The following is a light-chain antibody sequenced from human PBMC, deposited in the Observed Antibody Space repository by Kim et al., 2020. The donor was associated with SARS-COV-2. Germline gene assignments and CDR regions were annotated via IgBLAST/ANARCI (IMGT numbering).Light chain of an antibody. J-gene: IGLJ1*01. V-gene: IGLV3-19*01. CDR2: GKN. CDR3: NSRDSSGNHLV. Sequence: ALGQTGRITCQGDSIRSYYASWYQQKPGQAPVLVIYGKNNRPSGIAARFSGSSSGNTASLTITGAQAEDEADYYCNSRDSSGNHLVFGTGIKVTVL. CDR1: SIRSYY.